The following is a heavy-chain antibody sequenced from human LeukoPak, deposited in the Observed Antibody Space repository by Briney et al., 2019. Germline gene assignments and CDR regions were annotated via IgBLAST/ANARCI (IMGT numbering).Heavy chain of an antibody. V-gene: IGHV4-61*02. CDR2: IYTSGST. D-gene: IGHD2-2*01. CDR1: GGSISSGSYY. CDR3: ARDAAAQYYYYYYGMDV. J-gene: IGHJ6*02. Sequence: SETLSLTCTVSGGSISSGSYYWSWIRQPAGKGLEWIGRIYTSGSTNYNPSLKSRVTISVDASKNQFSLKLSSVTAADTAVYYCARDAAAQYYYYYYGMDVWGQGTTVTVSS.